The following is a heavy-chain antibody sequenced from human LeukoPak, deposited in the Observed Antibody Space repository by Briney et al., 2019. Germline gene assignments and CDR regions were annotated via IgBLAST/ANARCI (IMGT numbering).Heavy chain of an antibody. D-gene: IGHD3-22*01. CDR2: ISYDGSNK. J-gene: IGHJ6*02. Sequence: PGGSLRLSCAASGFTFSSYGMHWVRQAPGKGLEWVAVISYDGSNKYYADSVMGRFTISRDNSKNTLYLQMNSLRAEDTAVYYCAKDPNLSSGYYLLGYYYYGMDVWGQGTTVTVSS. V-gene: IGHV3-30*18. CDR3: AKDPNLSSGYYLLGYYYYGMDV. CDR1: GFTFSSYG.